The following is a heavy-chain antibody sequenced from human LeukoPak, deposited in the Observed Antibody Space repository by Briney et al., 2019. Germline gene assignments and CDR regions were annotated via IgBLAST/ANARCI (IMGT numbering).Heavy chain of an antibody. D-gene: IGHD6-19*01. J-gene: IGHJ4*02. Sequence: GGSLRLSCAASGFTFSTYAMNWVRQAPGKGLEWVSTIGGSGGGTYYAESVKGRFIISRDTSKNTLFLQMNSLRAEDTALYYCARNDFGSGWLGDYWGQGTLVTVFS. CDR3: ARNDFGSGWLGDY. V-gene: IGHV3-23*01. CDR2: IGGSGGGT. CDR1: GFTFSTYA.